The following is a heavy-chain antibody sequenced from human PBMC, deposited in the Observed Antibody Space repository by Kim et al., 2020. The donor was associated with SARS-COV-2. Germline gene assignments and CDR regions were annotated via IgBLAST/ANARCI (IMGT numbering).Heavy chain of an antibody. Sequence: KRYSPSLKSRLTITKDTSKNQVVLTMTNMDPVDTATYYCAQILGGTWIPRWGQGTLVTVSS. CDR3: AQILGGTWIPR. V-gene: IGHV2-5*01. D-gene: IGHD5-18*01. J-gene: IGHJ4*02. CDR2: K.